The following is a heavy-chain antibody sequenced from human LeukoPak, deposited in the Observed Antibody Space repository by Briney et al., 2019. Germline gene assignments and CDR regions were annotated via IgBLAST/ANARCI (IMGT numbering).Heavy chain of an antibody. J-gene: IGHJ4*02. D-gene: IGHD6-13*01. V-gene: IGHV3-7*01. Sequence: GGSLRLSCAVSGFSFSYWMTWVRQAPGKGLEWVANIKQDGSEKNYVDSVKGRFTISRDNAENSLFLQMNSLRVEDTAVYYCAREWQGGIAAAGTRIEGDYWGQGTLVAVSS. CDR3: AREWQGGIAAAGTRIEGDY. CDR1: GFSFSYW. CDR2: IKQDGSEK.